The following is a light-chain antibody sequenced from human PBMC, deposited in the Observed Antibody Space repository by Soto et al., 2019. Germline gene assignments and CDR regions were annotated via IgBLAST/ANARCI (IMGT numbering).Light chain of an antibody. CDR1: SSDVDYYKF. V-gene: IGLV2-11*01. CDR2: DVS. CDR3: SSYAGRDTLGV. Sequence: QSALTQPRSVSGSLGQSVTISCIGTSSDVDYYKFVSWYQQHPGKAPKLMIYDVSERPSGVPARFSGSKSGDTASLTISGLQAEDEADYSCSSYAGRDTLGVFGGGTKLTVL. J-gene: IGLJ2*01.